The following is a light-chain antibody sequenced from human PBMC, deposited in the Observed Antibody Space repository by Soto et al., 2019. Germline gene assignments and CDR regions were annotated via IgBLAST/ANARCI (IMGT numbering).Light chain of an antibody. CDR1: SGHSSYA. CDR2: VNSDGRH. Sequence: QLVLTQSPSASASLGASVKLTCTLSSGHSSYAIAWHQQQPEKGPRYLMRVNSDGRHIKGDGIPDRFSGSSSGAERYLTISSLQSEDEADYYCQTWGTGTVVFGGGTKL. V-gene: IGLV4-69*01. J-gene: IGLJ2*01. CDR3: QTWGTGTVV.